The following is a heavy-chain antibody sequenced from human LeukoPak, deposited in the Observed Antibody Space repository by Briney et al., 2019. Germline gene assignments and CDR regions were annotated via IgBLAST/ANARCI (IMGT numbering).Heavy chain of an antibody. CDR1: GYTFTSYD. D-gene: IGHD4-23*01. J-gene: IGHJ4*02. CDR2: MNPNSGNT. V-gene: IGHV1-8*01. Sequence: ASVEVSCKASGYTFTSYDINWVRQATGQGLEWMGWMNPNSGNTGYAQKFQGRVTTTRNTSISTAYMELSSLRSEDTAVYYCARGNGGNSGSDYWGQGTLVTVSS. CDR3: ARGNGGNSGSDY.